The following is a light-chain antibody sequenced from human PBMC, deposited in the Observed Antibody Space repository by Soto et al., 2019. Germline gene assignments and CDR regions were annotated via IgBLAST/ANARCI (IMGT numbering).Light chain of an antibody. Sequence: EIVLTQSPATLSLSPGERATLSCRASQSVNNYLAWYQQNPGQAPRLLIYDTSNRATGIPARFSGSGSGTDFTLTISSLEPEDFAVYYCKQRSSWPRTFGQGTKVEIK. CDR3: KQRSSWPRT. CDR1: QSVNNY. CDR2: DTS. J-gene: IGKJ1*01. V-gene: IGKV3-11*01.